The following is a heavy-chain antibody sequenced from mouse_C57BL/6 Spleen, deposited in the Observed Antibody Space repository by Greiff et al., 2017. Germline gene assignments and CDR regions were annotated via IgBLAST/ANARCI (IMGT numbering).Heavy chain of an antibody. CDR3: ARYYYGSRSWFAY. CDR2: ISDGGSYT. CDR1: GFTFSSYA. D-gene: IGHD1-1*01. J-gene: IGHJ3*01. V-gene: IGHV5-4*03. Sequence: EVNVVESGGGLVKPGGSLKLSCAASGFTFSSYAMSWVRQTPEKRLEWVATISDGGSYTYYPDNVKGRFTISRDNAKNNLYLQMSHLKSEDTAMYYCARYYYGSRSWFAYWGQGTLVTVSA.